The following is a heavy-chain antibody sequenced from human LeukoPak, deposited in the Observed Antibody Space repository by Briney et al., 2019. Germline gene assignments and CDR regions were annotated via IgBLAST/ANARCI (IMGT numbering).Heavy chain of an antibody. CDR3: ARGVVDNSGWYFDY. V-gene: IGHV4-59*01. J-gene: IGHJ4*02. CDR1: GGSISGYY. D-gene: IGHD6-19*01. Sequence: PSETLSLTCTVSGGSISGYYWSWSRQPPGKGLEWIGYIYYSGSTNYNPSLKSRVTISVDMSKNQFSLNLSSVTAADTAVYYCARGVVDNSGWYFDYWGQGTLVTVSS. CDR2: IYYSGST.